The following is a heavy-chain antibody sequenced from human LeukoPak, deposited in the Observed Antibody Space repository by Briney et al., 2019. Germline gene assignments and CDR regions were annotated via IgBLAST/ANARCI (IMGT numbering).Heavy chain of an antibody. Sequence: ASVKVSCKASGYTFTNYDISWVRQPPGQGLEWMGWISIYNGNTDYAQNLRHRVTMTTDTHTSRAYMERGSLRSDDTAVYYCARITYDFWSGYYMPDVPWGQETLLTVSS. D-gene: IGHD3-3*01. CDR3: ARITYDFWSGYYMPDVP. V-gene: IGHV1-18*01. CDR1: GYTFTNYD. CDR2: ISIYNGNT. J-gene: IGHJ5*02.